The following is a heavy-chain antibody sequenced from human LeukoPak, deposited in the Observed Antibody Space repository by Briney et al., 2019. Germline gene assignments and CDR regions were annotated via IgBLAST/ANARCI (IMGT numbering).Heavy chain of an antibody. CDR1: GGSISSSSYY. D-gene: IGHD1-20*01. V-gene: IGHV4-39*07. CDR2: IYYSGST. CDR3: ARGPNWNDSPRWIHYFDY. J-gene: IGHJ4*02. Sequence: SETLSLTCTVSGGSISSSSYYWGWIRQPPGKGLEWIGSIYYSGSTNYNPALKSRVTISVDTSKNQFSLKLSSVTAADMAVYYCARGPNWNDSPRWIHYFDYWGQGTLVTVSS.